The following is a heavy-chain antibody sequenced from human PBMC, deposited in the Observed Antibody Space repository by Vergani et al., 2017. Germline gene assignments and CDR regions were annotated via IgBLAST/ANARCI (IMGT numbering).Heavy chain of an antibody. J-gene: IGHJ5*02. V-gene: IGHV4-61*02. Sequence: QVQLHESGPGLVKPSQTLSLTCTVSGGSITSGSFYWSWIRQPAGKGLEWIGRIHSSGTTNYNLSLKSRVTLSVDTSKNQLSLRMTSVTAADTAVYYCARDSWTSELRGVYWFDTWGQGTLVSVSS. CDR1: GGSITSGSFY. D-gene: IGHD3-10*01. CDR3: ARDSWTSELRGVYWFDT. CDR2: IHSSGTT.